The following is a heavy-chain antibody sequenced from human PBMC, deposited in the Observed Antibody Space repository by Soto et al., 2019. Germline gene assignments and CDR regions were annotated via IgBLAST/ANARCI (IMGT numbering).Heavy chain of an antibody. CDR1: GFTFSSYA. Sequence: QVQLVESGGGVVQPGRSRRLSCAASGFTFSSYAMHWVRQAPGKGLERVAVISYDGSNKYYADSVKGRFTISRDNSKNTLYLQMNSLRAEDTAVYYCARDPVAYCGGDCRTFDYWGQGTLVTVSS. J-gene: IGHJ4*02. CDR2: ISYDGSNK. V-gene: IGHV3-30-3*01. CDR3: ARDPVAYCGGDCRTFDY. D-gene: IGHD2-21*02.